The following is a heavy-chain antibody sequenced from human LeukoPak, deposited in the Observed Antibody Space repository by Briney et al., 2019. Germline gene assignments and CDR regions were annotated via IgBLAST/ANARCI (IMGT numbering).Heavy chain of an antibody. J-gene: IGHJ4*02. V-gene: IGHV3-21*01. CDR1: GITFSAYT. CDR2: ISGSGSYI. D-gene: IGHD3-22*01. CDR3: ASDRSLIASLYYFDN. Sequence: PGGSLRLSCAAPGITFSAYTMNWVRQAPGKGLEWVSSISGSGSYIFYADSVKGRFTISRDNAKNSLYLQMNSLRAEDTAVYYCASDRSLIASLYYFDNWGQGTLVTVSS.